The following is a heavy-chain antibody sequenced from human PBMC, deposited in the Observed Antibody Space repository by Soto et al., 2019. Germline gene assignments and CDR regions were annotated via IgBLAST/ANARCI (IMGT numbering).Heavy chain of an antibody. J-gene: IGHJ5*02. CDR2: IYYSGST. CDR3: ARVRGYSYGLFYP. CDR1: GGSISSYY. V-gene: IGHV4-59*01. D-gene: IGHD5-18*01. Sequence: SETLSLTCTVSGGSISSYYWSWIRQPPGKGLEWIGYIYYSGSTNYNPSLKSRVTISVDTSKNQFSLKLSSVTAADTAVYYCARVRGYSYGLFYPWGQGTLVTVSS.